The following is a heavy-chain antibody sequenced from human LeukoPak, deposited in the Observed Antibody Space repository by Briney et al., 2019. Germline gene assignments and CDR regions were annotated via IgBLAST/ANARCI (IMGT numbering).Heavy chain of an antibody. Sequence: GESLKISCKGSGYSITSYWIGWVRQMPGKGLEGMGIIYPGDSDTRYSPSFQGQVTISADKSISTAYLQWSSLKASDTAMYYCASTTVTAREKYYFEYWGQGTLVTVSP. CDR1: GYSITSYW. D-gene: IGHD4-17*01. J-gene: IGHJ4*02. CDR2: IYPGDSDT. CDR3: ASTTVTAREKYYFEY. V-gene: IGHV5-51*01.